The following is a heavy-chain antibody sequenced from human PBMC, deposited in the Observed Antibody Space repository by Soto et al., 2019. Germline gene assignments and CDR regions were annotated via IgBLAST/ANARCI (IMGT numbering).Heavy chain of an antibody. Sequence: GESLKISCKGSGYSFTSYWIGWVRQMPGKGLEWMGIIYPGDSDTRYSPSFQGQVTISADKSISTAYLQWSSLKASDTAMYYCARRYCSGGSCYSSDTGPYYYYYYYMDVWGKGTTVTVSS. CDR3: ARRYCSGGSCYSSDTGPYYYYYYYMDV. V-gene: IGHV5-51*01. J-gene: IGHJ6*03. D-gene: IGHD2-15*01. CDR2: IYPGDSDT. CDR1: GYSFTSYW.